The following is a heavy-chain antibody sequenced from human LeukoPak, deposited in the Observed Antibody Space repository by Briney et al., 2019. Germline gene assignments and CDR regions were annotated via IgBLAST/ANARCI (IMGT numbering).Heavy chain of an antibody. CDR3: ARAQLLLWFGELLPPAHWFDP. V-gene: IGHV4-38-2*02. CDR1: GYSISSGYY. J-gene: IGHJ5*02. CDR2: IYHSGST. Sequence: PSETLSLTCTVSGYSISSGYYWGWIRQPPGKGLEWIGSIYHSGSTYYNPSLKSRVTISVDTSKNQFSLKLSSVTAADTAVYYCARAQLLLWFGELLPPAHWFDPWGQGTLVTVSS. D-gene: IGHD3-10*01.